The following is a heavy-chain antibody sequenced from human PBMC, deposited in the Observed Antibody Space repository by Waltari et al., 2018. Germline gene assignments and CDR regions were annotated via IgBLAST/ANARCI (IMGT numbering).Heavy chain of an antibody. CDR3: AGTRIPVAAFPFDH. CDR2: GDPGDSDT. J-gene: IGHJ4*02. D-gene: IGHD6-19*01. Sequence: EVQLVQPGAEVKKPGESLRLSCKGLGYSFTTYWIGWVRQMPGKGLEWGGIGDPGDSDTRDSPSFQGQVTTSAEKSIATAYLQWSSLKASDTAIYYCAGTRIPVAAFPFDHWGQGTLLTVSS. V-gene: IGHV5-51*01. CDR1: GYSFTTYW.